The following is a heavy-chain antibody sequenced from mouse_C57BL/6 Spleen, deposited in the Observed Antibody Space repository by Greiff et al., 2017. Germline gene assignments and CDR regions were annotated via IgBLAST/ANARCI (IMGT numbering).Heavy chain of an antibody. J-gene: IGHJ3*01. Sequence: DVKLVESGPGLVQPSQSLSLTCSVTGYSITSGYFWNWIRLFPGNKLEWMGFICYDGSNNYNPSLKNRISITRDTSKNQFFLKLNSVTTEDTATYYCARASNCEGFFACWGQGTLVTVSA. D-gene: IGHD2-5*01. CDR3: ARASNCEGFFAC. CDR2: ICYDGSN. CDR1: GYSITSGYF. V-gene: IGHV3-6*01.